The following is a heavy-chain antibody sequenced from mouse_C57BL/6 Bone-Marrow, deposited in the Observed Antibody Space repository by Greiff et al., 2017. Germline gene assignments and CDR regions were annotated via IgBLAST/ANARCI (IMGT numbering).Heavy chain of an antibody. CDR1: GFTFTDYY. Sequence: EVKVVESGGGLVQPGGSLSLSCAASGFTFTDYYMSWVRQPPGKALEWLGFIRNKANGYTTEYSASVKGRFTISRDNSQSILYLQMNALRAEDSATDYCARSTLYFDYWGQGTTLTVSS. CDR2: IRNKANGYTT. V-gene: IGHV7-3*01. CDR3: ARSTLYFDY. J-gene: IGHJ2*01.